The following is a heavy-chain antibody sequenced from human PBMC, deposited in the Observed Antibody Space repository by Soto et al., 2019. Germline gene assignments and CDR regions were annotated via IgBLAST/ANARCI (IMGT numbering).Heavy chain of an antibody. CDR2: INPSGGST. J-gene: IGHJ6*02. D-gene: IGHD3-22*01. CDR1: GYTFTSYY. V-gene: IGHV1-46*01. CDR3: AREVTSYYYDSSLAPGMDV. Sequence: ASVKVSCKASGYTFTSYYMHWVRQAHGQGLEWMGIINPSGGSTSYAQKFQGRVTMTRDTSTSTVYMELSSLRSEDTAVYYCAREVTSYYYDSSLAPGMDVWGQGTTVTGSS.